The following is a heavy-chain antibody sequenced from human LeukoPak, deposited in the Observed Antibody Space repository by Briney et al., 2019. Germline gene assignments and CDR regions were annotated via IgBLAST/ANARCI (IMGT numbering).Heavy chain of an antibody. CDR3: ARVVPPFSGWFDP. V-gene: IGHV4-39*01. D-gene: IGHD2-2*01. CDR1: GGSIMSSSYY. CDR2: MYYSGST. J-gene: IGHJ5*02. Sequence: PSETLSLTCTVSGGSIMSSSYYWGWIRRPPGKGLEWIGSMYYSGSTYYKPSLKSRVTMSADTSKNQFSLKLSSVTAADTAVYYCARVVPPFSGWFDPWGQGTLVTVSS.